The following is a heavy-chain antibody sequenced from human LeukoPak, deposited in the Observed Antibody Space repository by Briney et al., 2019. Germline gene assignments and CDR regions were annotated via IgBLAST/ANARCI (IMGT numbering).Heavy chain of an antibody. CDR1: GFTFSDYS. J-gene: IGHJ4*02. D-gene: IGHD1-20*01. Sequence: GGSLRLSCAASGFTFSDYSMNWVRQAPGKGLEWVSSISSSSSYIYYADSVKGRFTISRDNAKNSLYLQMNSLRVEDTAVYYCVPLNWNPPGDFDRWGQGTLVTVSS. V-gene: IGHV3-21*01. CDR2: ISSSSSYI. CDR3: VPLNWNPPGDFDR.